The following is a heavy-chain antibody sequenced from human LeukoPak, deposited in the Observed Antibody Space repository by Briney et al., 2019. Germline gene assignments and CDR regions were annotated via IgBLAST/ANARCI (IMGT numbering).Heavy chain of an antibody. D-gene: IGHD2-15*01. Sequence: GGSLRLSCAASGFTFSSYWMHWVRQAPGKGLVWVSRSNSDGSDTIYADSVKGRFTISRDNGKNTLYLQMNSLRAEDTAVYYCARDYWNYYFYALDVWGQGTTVTVSS. CDR1: GFTFSSYW. CDR2: SNSDGSDT. J-gene: IGHJ6*02. CDR3: ARDYWNYYFYALDV. V-gene: IGHV3-74*01.